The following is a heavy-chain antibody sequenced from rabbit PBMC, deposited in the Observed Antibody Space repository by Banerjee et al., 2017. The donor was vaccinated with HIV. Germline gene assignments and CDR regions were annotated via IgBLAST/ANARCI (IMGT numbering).Heavy chain of an antibody. V-gene: IGHV1S45*01. CDR2: INTSSGNA. CDR3: ARDEYSSGGYVDLNL. Sequence: YVMCWVRQAPGKGLEWIACINTSSGNAVYANWAKGRFTISKTSSTTVTLQMTSLTAADTATYFCARDEYSSGGYVDLNLWGPGTLVTVS. CDR1: YV. D-gene: IGHD1-1*01. J-gene: IGHJ4*01.